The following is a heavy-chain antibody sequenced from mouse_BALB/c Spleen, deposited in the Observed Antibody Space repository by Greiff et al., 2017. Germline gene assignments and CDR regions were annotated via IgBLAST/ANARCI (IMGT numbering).Heavy chain of an antibody. CDR2: IWSGGST. CDR3: ARGPMTKGFAY. Sequence: QVQLKQSGPGLVQPSQSLSITCTVSGFSLTSYGVHWVRQSPGKGLEWLGVIWSGGSTDYNAAFISRLSISKDNSKSQVFFKMNSLQANDTAIYYCARGPMTKGFAYWGQGTLVTVSA. D-gene: IGHD1-3*01. J-gene: IGHJ3*01. V-gene: IGHV2-2*02. CDR1: GFSLTSYG.